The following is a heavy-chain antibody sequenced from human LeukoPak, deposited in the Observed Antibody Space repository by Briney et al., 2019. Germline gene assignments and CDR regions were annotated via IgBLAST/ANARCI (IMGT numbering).Heavy chain of an antibody. Sequence: GASVKVSCKTSGYTFTNYGISWVRQAPGQGLEWVGWISAYNGNTNYAQKLQGRVTMTTDTSTSTAYMELRSLRSDDTAVYYCARVGRAFWWFDPWGQGTLVTVSS. V-gene: IGHV1-18*01. CDR2: ISAYNGNT. D-gene: IGHD1-26*01. J-gene: IGHJ5*02. CDR3: ARVGRAFWWFDP. CDR1: GYTFTNYG.